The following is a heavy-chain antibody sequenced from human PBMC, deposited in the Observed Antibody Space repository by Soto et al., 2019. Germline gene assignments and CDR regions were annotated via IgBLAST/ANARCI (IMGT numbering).Heavy chain of an antibody. CDR3: ARVVNGSGSYRIIYYYYGMDV. D-gene: IGHD3-10*01. V-gene: IGHV1-69*13. Sequence: ASVKVSCKASGGTFSSYAISWVRQAPGQGLEWMGGIIPIFGTANYAQKFQGRVTITADESTSTAYMELSSLRSEDTAVYYCARVVNGSGSYRIIYYYYGMDVWGQGTTVTVSS. CDR2: IIPIFGTA. CDR1: GGTFSSYA. J-gene: IGHJ6*02.